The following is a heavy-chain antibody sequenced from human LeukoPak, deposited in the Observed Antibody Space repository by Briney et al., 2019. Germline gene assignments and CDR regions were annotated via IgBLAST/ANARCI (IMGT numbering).Heavy chain of an antibody. V-gene: IGHV3-49*04. J-gene: IGHJ4*02. D-gene: IGHD2-15*01. CDR2: IRSKAYGGTT. CDR1: GFTFGDYA. Sequence: GGSLRLSCTASGFTFGDYAMSWVRQAPGKGREWVGFIRSKAYGGTTEYAASVKGRLTISRDDSKSIAYLQMNSLKTEDTAVYYCTSLGYCSGGSCGFDYWGQGTLVTVSS. CDR3: TSLGYCSGGSCGFDY.